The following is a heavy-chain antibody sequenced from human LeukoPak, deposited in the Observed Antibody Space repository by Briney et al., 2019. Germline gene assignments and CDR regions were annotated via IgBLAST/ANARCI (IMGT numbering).Heavy chain of an antibody. D-gene: IGHD3-10*02. CDR3: AELGITMIGGV. V-gene: IGHV3-48*01. CDR1: GFTFSSYN. J-gene: IGHJ6*04. CDR2: ISSSGSTI. Sequence: GGSLRLSCAASGFTFSSYNMNWVRQAPGKGLEWVSYISSSGSTIYYADSVKGRFTISRDDARNSLYLQMNSLRAEDTAVYYCAELGITMIGGVWGKGTTVTISS.